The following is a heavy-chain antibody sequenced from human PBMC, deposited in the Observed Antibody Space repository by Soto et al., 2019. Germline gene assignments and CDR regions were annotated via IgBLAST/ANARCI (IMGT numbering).Heavy chain of an antibody. CDR1: GGSVSSGSYY. V-gene: IGHV4-61*01. D-gene: IGHD7-27*01. CDR3: ASWPRPWAEDAFDI. Sequence: QVQLQESGPGLVKPSETLSLTCTVSGGSVSSGSYYWSWIRQPPGKGLEWIGYIYYSGSTNYNPSLKRRVTISVDTSKNQFSLKLSSVTAADTAVYYCASWPRPWAEDAFDIWGQGTMVTVSS. CDR2: IYYSGST. J-gene: IGHJ3*02.